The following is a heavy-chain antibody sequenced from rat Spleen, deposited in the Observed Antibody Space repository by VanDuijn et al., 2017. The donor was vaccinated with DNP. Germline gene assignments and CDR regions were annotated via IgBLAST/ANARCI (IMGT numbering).Heavy chain of an antibody. CDR2: VNSAGNT. CDR1: GYSITSSYR. J-gene: IGHJ3*01. Sequence: EVQLQESGPGLVKPSQSLSLTCSVTGYSITSSYRWNWIRKFPGNKLEWMGSVNSAGNTNYNPSLKSRISITRDTSKNQFFLQVNSVTTEDTATYYCASSEGIVSPWWFAYWGQGTLVTVSS. V-gene: IGHV3-3*01. CDR3: ASSEGIVSPWWFAY. D-gene: IGHD1-11*01.